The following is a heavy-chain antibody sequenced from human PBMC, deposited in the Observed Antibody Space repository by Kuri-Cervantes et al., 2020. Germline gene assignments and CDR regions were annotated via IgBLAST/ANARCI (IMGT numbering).Heavy chain of an antibody. CDR3: ARGGSSWYEFSWFDP. Sequence: LRLSCTVSGGSISSGVYYWSWILQPPGKGLEWIGYIYYSGSTYYNPSLKSRVTTSVDTSKHQFPLKVSSVTAANTAVYYCARGGSSWYEFSWFDPWGQGTLVTVSS. D-gene: IGHD6-13*01. CDR1: GGSISSGVYY. V-gene: IGHV4-31*03. CDR2: IYYSGST. J-gene: IGHJ5*02.